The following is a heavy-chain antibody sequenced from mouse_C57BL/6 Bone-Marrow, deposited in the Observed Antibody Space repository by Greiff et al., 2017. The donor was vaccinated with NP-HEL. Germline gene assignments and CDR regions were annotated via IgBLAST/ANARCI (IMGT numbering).Heavy chain of an antibody. Sequence: EVQLQQSGPELVKPGASVKISCKASGYTFTDYYMNWVKQSHGKSLEWIGDINPNNGGTSYNQKFKGKATLTVDKSSSTAYMELRSLTSEDSAVYYCARRGILRYPYYFDYWGQGTTLTVSS. D-gene: IGHD1-1*01. J-gene: IGHJ2*01. CDR1: GYTFTDYY. CDR3: ARRGILRYPYYFDY. V-gene: IGHV1-26*01. CDR2: INPNNGGT.